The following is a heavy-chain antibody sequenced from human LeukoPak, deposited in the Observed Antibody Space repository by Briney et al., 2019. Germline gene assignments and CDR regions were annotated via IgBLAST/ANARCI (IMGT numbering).Heavy chain of an antibody. CDR2: VKSKADGGTT. J-gene: IGHJ4*02. CDR3: TSDPRIGRYFDY. D-gene: IGHD1-26*01. CDR1: GFTFSNAW. V-gene: IGHV3-15*01. Sequence: GGSLRLSCAASGFTFSNAWMSWVRQVPGKGLEWVGRVKSKADGGTTDYAAPVEGRFTISRDDSENTLYLQMNSLKTEDTAVYYCTSDPRIGRYFDYWGQGTLVTVSS.